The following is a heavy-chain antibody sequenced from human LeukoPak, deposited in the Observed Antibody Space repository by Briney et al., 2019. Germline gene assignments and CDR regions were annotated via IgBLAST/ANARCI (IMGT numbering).Heavy chain of an antibody. CDR2: ISSSSTTI. V-gene: IGHV3-48*01. CDR3: ARGPYKDFWSGYSDY. D-gene: IGHD3-3*01. Sequence: GGSLRLSCLASGFTFSSYSMKWVRQAPGKGLEWVSYISSSSTTIYYADSVKGRFTISRDNAKNSLYLQMNSLRVADTAVYYCARGPYKDFWSGYSDYWGQGTLVTVSS. J-gene: IGHJ4*02. CDR1: GFTFSSYS.